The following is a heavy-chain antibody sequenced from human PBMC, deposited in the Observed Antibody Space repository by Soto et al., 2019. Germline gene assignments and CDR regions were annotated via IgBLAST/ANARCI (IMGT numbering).Heavy chain of an antibody. J-gene: IGHJ4*02. V-gene: IGHV4-34*01. CDR1: GGSFSGYY. CDR2: INHSGST. Sequence: QVQLQQWGAGLLKPSETLSLTCAVYGGSFSGYYWSWIRQPPGKGLEWIGEINHSGSTNYNPSLKSRVTISVDTSKNQFSLRLSFLTAADTAVYYCARSSAGIAARLFDYWGQGTLVTVSS. D-gene: IGHD6-6*01. CDR3: ARSSAGIAARLFDY.